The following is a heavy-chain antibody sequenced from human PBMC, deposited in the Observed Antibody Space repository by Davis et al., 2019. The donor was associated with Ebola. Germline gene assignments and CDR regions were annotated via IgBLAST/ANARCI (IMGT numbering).Heavy chain of an antibody. J-gene: IGHJ5*02. CDR3: ARGPTTVTTRNWFDP. D-gene: IGHD4-17*01. CDR2: INAGDGKI. Sequence: ASVKVSCKASGGTFSSYAISWVRQAPGQRLEWMGWINAGDGKIIYSENFQGRLTITRDTSTSTVYMELSSLRSEDTAVYYCARGPTTVTTRNWFDPWGQGTLVTVSS. CDR1: GGTFSSYA. V-gene: IGHV1-3*01.